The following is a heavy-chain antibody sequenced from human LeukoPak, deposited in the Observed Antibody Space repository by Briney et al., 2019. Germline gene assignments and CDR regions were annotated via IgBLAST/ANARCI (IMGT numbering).Heavy chain of an antibody. CDR3: ASDTVDTALGIDY. J-gene: IGHJ4*02. CDR1: GFTFSSYD. V-gene: IGHV3-30*03. CDR2: ISYDGSNK. Sequence: GRSLRLSCAASGFTFSSYDMHWVRQAPGKGLEWAAVISYDGSNKFYADSVKGRFTISRDNAKNTLYLQMNSLRAEDTAVYYCASDTVDTALGIDYWGQGTLVTVSS. D-gene: IGHD5-18*01.